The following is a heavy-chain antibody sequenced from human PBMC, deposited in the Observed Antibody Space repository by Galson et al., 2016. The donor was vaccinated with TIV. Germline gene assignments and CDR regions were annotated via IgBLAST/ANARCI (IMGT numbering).Heavy chain of an antibody. CDR3: ARDRLDIVAVPPGIKLGF. V-gene: IGHV1-18*01. CDR1: GYTFIRYG. D-gene: IGHD2-2*03. CDR2: ISTFNDNT. Sequence: SVKVSCKASGYTFIRYGISWVRQAPGQGPEWMGWISTFNDNTKYAQKFQGRVTMTTDTSTSTVSMQLRSLRSDDPAVYYCARDRLDIVAVPPGIKLGFWGQGTLVTVSS. J-gene: IGHJ4*02.